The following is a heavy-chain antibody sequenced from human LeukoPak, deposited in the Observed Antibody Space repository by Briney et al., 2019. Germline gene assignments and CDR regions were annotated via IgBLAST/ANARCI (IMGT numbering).Heavy chain of an antibody. J-gene: IGHJ4*02. D-gene: IGHD6-13*01. V-gene: IGHV3-48*01. CDR1: GFTFSGYS. Sequence: GGSLRLSCSASGFTFSGYSMNWVRQAPGKGLEWVSYISSSGTIYYADSVKGRFTISRDNAKNSLYLQMNSLRAEDTAVYYCARALTSSWYGDYWGQGTLVTVSS. CDR2: ISSSGTI. CDR3: ARALTSSWYGDY.